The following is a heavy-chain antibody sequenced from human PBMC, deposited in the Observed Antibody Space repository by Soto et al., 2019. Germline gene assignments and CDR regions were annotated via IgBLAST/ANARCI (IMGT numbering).Heavy chain of an antibody. Sequence: QITLNESGPTVVRPTETLTLTCRFSGFTLTTSGVGVGWIRQSPGKAPEWLALIYWDDDKRYSASLKSRLTITKDTSKNHVVLTVSDLDPTDTATYYCAHRVLRTVFGLVTTTATYFDLWGQGTPVAVSS. J-gene: IGHJ4*02. CDR1: GFTLTTSGVG. V-gene: IGHV2-5*02. CDR2: IYWDDDK. CDR3: AHRVLRTVFGLVTTTATYFDL. D-gene: IGHD3-3*01.